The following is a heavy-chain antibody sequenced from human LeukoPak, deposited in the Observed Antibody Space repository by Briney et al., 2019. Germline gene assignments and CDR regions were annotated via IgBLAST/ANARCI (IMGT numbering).Heavy chain of an antibody. V-gene: IGHV1-18*01. Sequence: ASVKVSCKASGGTLSSYAISWVRQAPGQGLEWMGWISAYNGNTNYAQKLQGRVTMTTDTSTSTAYMELRSLRSDDTAVYYCARDSSGSPNYWGQGTLVTVSS. J-gene: IGHJ4*02. D-gene: IGHD1-26*01. CDR1: GGTLSSYA. CDR3: ARDSSGSPNY. CDR2: ISAYNGNT.